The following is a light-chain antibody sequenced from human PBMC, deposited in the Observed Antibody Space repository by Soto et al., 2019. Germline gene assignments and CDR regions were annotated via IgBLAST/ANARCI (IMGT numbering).Light chain of an antibody. CDR3: AAWDDRLNGVV. CDR2: GND. J-gene: IGLJ2*01. Sequence: QSVLTQPPSASGTPGQRVTISCSGSSSNIGGNIVNWYQQLPGTAPKLLIFGNDHRPSWVTDRFSGFKSGTSASLAISGLRCEDESNYYCAAWDDRLNGVVFGGGTKLTV. CDR1: SSNIGGNI. V-gene: IGLV1-44*01.